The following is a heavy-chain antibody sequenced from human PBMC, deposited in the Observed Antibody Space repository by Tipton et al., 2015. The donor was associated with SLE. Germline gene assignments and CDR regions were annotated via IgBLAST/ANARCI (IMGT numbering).Heavy chain of an antibody. Sequence: LRLSCTVSGGSISSGGYYWSWIRQHPGKGLEWIGYIYYSGSTYYNPSLKSRVTISVDTSKNQFSLKLSSVTAADTAVYYCATYSSRPDYYYMDVWGKGTTVTVSS. CDR2: IYYSGST. V-gene: IGHV4-31*02. CDR3: ATYSSRPDYYYMDV. D-gene: IGHD6-13*01. CDR1: GGSISSGGYY. J-gene: IGHJ6*03.